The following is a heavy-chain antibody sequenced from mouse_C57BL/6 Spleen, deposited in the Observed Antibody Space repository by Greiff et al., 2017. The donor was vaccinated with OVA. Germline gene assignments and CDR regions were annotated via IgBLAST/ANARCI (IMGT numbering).Heavy chain of an antibody. D-gene: IGHD1-1*01. CDR2: ISDGGSYT. Sequence: EVHLVESGGGLVKPGGSLKLSCAASGFTFSSYAMSWVRQTPEKRLEWVATISDGGSYTYYPDNVKGRFTISRDNAKNNLYLQMSHLKSEDTAMYYCARRDYYGSSPAWFAYWGQGTLVTVSA. J-gene: IGHJ3*01. V-gene: IGHV5-4*01. CDR1: GFTFSSYA. CDR3: ARRDYYGSSPAWFAY.